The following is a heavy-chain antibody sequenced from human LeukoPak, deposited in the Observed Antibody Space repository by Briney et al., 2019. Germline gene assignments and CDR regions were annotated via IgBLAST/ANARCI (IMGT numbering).Heavy chain of an antibody. J-gene: IGHJ3*02. CDR2: ISWNSDSI. Sequence: GGSLRLSCAASGFTFDDYAMHWVRHAPGKGLEWVSGISWNSDSIGYADSVKGRFTISRDNAKNSLYLQMSSLRPEDMAFYYCAKDTRKQQGRDAFDIWGQGTMVTVSS. CDR3: AKDTRKQQGRDAFDI. D-gene: IGHD7-27*01. CDR1: GFTFDDYA. V-gene: IGHV3-9*03.